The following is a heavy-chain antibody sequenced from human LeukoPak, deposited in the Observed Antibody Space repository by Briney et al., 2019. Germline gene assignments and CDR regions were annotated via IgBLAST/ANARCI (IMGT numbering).Heavy chain of an antibody. Sequence: SVKLSCKASGGTFSSYAISWVRQAPGQGLEWMGGIIPIFGTASYAQTLQGRVTMTTDTSTSTAYMELRSPRFCDPAVHYCARVQDTMVRGVITPNFDYWGQGTLVTVPS. CDR2: IIPIFGTA. CDR1: GGTFSSYA. J-gene: IGHJ4*02. CDR3: ARVQDTMVRGVITPNFDY. V-gene: IGHV1-69*05. D-gene: IGHD3-10*01.